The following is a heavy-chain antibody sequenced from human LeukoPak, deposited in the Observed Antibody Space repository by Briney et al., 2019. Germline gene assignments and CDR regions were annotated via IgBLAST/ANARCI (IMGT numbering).Heavy chain of an antibody. CDR1: GFTFDDYA. V-gene: IGHV3-9*01. Sequence: GGSLRLSCAASGFTFDDYAMHWVRQAPGKGLEWVSGISWNSGSIGYADSVKGRFTISRDNAKNSLYLQMNSLRAEDAALYYCANGHGDYWGQGTLVTASS. CDR2: ISWNSGSI. CDR3: ANGHGDY. J-gene: IGHJ4*02.